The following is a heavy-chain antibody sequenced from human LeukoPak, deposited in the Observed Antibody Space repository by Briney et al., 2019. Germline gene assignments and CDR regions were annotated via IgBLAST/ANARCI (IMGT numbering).Heavy chain of an antibody. CDR2: IYHTGST. V-gene: IGHV4-4*02. D-gene: IGHD3-10*01. CDR1: GGSLSSSNW. Sequence: NPSETLSLTCAVSGGSLSSSNWWSWVRQPPGKGLEWIGEIYHTGSTNYNPSLTGRVTISVDKAKNQFSLKLSSVTAADTAVYYCARDSRYGSGSYYLDYWGQGTLVTVSS. CDR3: ARDSRYGSGSYYLDY. J-gene: IGHJ4*02.